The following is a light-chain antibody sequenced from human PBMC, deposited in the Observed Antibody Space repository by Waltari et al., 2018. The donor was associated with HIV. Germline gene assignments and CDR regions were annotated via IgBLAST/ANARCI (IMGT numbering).Light chain of an antibody. CDR3: MQALQTLKT. V-gene: IGKV2-28*01. CDR2: LGS. J-gene: IGKJ1*01. Sequence: VMTQSPLSLPVTPGEPASISCRSSQSLRHSNGYNYWDWYLQKPGQSPQLLIYLGSNRASGGPDRFSGSGSGTDFTLNISRVEAEDVGVYYCMQALQTLKTFGQGTKVEIK. CDR1: QSLRHSNGYNY.